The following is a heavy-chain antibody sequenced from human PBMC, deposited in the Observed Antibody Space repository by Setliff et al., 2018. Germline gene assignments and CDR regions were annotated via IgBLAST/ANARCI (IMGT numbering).Heavy chain of an antibody. Sequence: SETLSLTCTVSGGSINSGSYFWAWIRQPPGKGLEWIGSIHYSGSTYYNPSLKSRVTISVETSKNQFSLKLSSVTAADTAVYYCASLIFCLVITRLDAFDIWGQGTMDTVSS. CDR1: GGSINSGSYF. CDR2: IHYSGST. V-gene: IGHV4-39*01. J-gene: IGHJ3*02. CDR3: ASLIFCLVITRLDAFDI. D-gene: IGHD3-9*01.